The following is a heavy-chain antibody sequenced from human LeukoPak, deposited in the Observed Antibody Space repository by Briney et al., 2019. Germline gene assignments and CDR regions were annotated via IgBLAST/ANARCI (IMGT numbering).Heavy chain of an antibody. CDR1: GFTFSSYA. D-gene: IGHD3-22*01. V-gene: IGHV3-23*01. CDR3: AKVSYYDSSADAFDI. J-gene: IGHJ3*02. Sequence: GGSLRLSCAASGFTFSSYAMSWVRQAPGKGLEWVSAISGSGGSTYYADSVKGRFTISRDNSKNTLYLQMNNLRAEDTAVYYCAKVSYYDSSADAFDIWGQGTMVTVSS. CDR2: ISGSGGST.